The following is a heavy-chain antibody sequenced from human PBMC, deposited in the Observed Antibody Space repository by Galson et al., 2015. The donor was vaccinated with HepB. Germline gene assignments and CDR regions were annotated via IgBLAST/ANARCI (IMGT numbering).Heavy chain of an antibody. V-gene: IGHV1-2*04. CDR3: ARARGNTAVVAFDI. D-gene: IGHD4-23*01. CDR1: GYTFTGYY. J-gene: IGHJ3*02. CDR2: INPNSGGT. Sequence: SVKVSCKASGYTFTGYYMHWVRQAPGQGLEWMGWINPNSGGTNYAQKFQGWVTMTRDTSISTAYMELSRLRSDDTAVYYCARARGNTAVVAFDIWGQGTMVTVSS.